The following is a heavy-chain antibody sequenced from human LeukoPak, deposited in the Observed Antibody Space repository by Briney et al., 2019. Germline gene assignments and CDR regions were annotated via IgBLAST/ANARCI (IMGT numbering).Heavy chain of an antibody. V-gene: IGHV3-43D*03. CDR2: ISWDGGST. J-gene: IGHJ3*02. D-gene: IGHD2-15*01. Sequence: GGSLRLSCAASGFTFDDYAMHWVRQAPGKGLEWVSLISWDGGSTYYADSVKGRFTISGDNSKNSLYLQMNSLRAEDTALYYCAKGYCSGGSCYSDDAFDIWGQGAMVTVSS. CDR1: GFTFDDYA. CDR3: AKGYCSGGSCYSDDAFDI.